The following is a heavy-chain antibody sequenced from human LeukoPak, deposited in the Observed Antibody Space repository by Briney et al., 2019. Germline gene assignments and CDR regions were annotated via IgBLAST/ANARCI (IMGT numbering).Heavy chain of an antibody. V-gene: IGHV1-2*02. CDR2: INPNSGGT. CDR1: GYTFTGYY. J-gene: IGHJ6*02. CDR3: ARNQYGSGTLYGMDV. Sequence: ASVKVSCKASGYTFTGYYMHWVRQAPGQGLEWMGWINPNSGGTNYAQKSQGRVTMTRDTSISTAYMELSRLRSDDTAVYYCARNQYGSGTLYGMDVWGQGTTVNVSS. D-gene: IGHD3-10*01.